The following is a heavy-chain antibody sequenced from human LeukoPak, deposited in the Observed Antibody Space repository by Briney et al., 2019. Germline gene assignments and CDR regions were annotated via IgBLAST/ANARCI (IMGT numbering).Heavy chain of an antibody. CDR1: GFTVSSNY. CDR3: TTLDFDY. J-gene: IGHJ4*02. CDR2: IRIKTNSYAT. V-gene: IGHV3-73*01. Sequence: GGSLRLSCAASGFTVSSNYMSWVRQASGKGLEWVGRIRIKTNSYATAYAASVKGRFTISRDDSKNTAYLQMNSLKTEDTAVYYCTTLDFDYWGQGTLVTVSS.